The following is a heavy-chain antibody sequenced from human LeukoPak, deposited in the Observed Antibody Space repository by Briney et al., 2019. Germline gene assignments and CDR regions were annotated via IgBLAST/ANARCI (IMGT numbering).Heavy chain of an antibody. CDR2: ISGGSEDS. CDR3: GRTIAQYSNSWLYYFYGLDV. D-gene: IGHD6-13*01. J-gene: IGHJ6*02. V-gene: IGHV3-23*01. Sequence: GGSLRLSCTASGFTFGGYAMTWVRQAPGKGLEWGSSISGGSEDSYYADSVKGRFTISRDNSRSTLYLQMNSLRADDTAVYYCGRTIAQYSNSWLYYFYGLDVWGQGTAVTVSS. CDR1: GFTFGGYA.